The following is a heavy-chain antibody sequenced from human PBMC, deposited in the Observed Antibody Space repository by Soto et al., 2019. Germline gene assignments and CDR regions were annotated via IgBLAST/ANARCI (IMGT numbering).Heavy chain of an antibody. J-gene: IGHJ2*01. Sequence: EVQLLESGGGLVQPGGSLRLSCAASGFTFSSFAMNWVRQAPGKGLEWVSGVSGGGDATFYADSVKGRFTISRVQSKNTLDLQMNSLRAEDTAVYYCVRKIVGTTTSGAYWDFDVWGRGTLVTVSS. V-gene: IGHV3-23*01. CDR2: VSGGGDAT. CDR3: VRKIVGTTTSGAYWDFDV. D-gene: IGHD1-26*01. CDR1: GFTFSSFA.